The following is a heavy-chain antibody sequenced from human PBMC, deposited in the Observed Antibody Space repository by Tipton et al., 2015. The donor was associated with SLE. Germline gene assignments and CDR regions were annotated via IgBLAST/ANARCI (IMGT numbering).Heavy chain of an antibody. D-gene: IGHD2-2*01. V-gene: IGHV4-39*07. CDR1: GGSISTTDHY. J-gene: IGHJ5*02. Sequence: TLSLTCSVSGGSISTTDHYWGWIRQPPGKGLEWIGSVFYSGNTYYNESLQSRVTISIDTSKNHFSLKLYSVTAADTAVYYCAREYSSSRFYPRFDPWGQGTRVTVSS. CDR2: VFYSGNT. CDR3: AREYSSSRFYPRFDP.